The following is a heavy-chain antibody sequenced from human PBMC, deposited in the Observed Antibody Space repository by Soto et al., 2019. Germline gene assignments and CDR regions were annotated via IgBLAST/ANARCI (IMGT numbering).Heavy chain of an antibody. CDR3: ARAIGYFWSGYYGDY. V-gene: IGHV3-7*01. Sequence: EVQLVESGGGLFQTGGSLRLSCAASGFTFSSYWMNWFRQAPGKGLEWVANIKQDGSEKYYVDSVKGRFTISRDNAKNSLYLQMNSLRAEDTAVYYGARAIGYFWSGYYGDYLGQGTLVTVSS. D-gene: IGHD3-3*01. CDR2: IKQDGSEK. CDR1: GFTFSSYW. J-gene: IGHJ4*02.